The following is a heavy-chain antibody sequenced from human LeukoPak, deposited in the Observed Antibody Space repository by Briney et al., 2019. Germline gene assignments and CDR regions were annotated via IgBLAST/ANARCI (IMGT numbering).Heavy chain of an antibody. Sequence: GESLKISCKGSGYSFTSYWIGWVRQMPGKGLEWMGIIYPGDSDITYSPSFQGQVTISADKSISTAYLQWSSLKASDTAMYYCARVHYSSYFDYWGQGTLVTVSS. CDR2: IYPGDSDI. CDR1: GYSFTSYW. CDR3: ARVHYSSYFDY. V-gene: IGHV5-51*01. J-gene: IGHJ4*02. D-gene: IGHD4-11*01.